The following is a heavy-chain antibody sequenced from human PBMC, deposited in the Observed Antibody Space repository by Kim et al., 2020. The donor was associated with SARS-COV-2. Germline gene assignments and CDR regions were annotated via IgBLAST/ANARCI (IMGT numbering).Heavy chain of an antibody. CDR2: ISGAGSST. CDR3: AKDLQCKWNVCGMDV. Sequence: GGSLRLSCVASGFTFSNYDMTWVRQAPGKGLEWVSVISGAGSSTNYADSVKGRFTISRDKSKNTLYLQMNSLRAEDTAVYYCAKDLQCKWNVCGMDVWGQGTTVTVSS. V-gene: IGHV3-23*01. D-gene: IGHD1-20*01. J-gene: IGHJ6*02. CDR1: GFTFSNYD.